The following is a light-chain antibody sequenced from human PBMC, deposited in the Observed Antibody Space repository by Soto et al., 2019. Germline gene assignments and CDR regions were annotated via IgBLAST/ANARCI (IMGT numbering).Light chain of an antibody. CDR1: SSDVGGYNY. CDR2: EVS. J-gene: IGLJ3*02. CDR3: NSYTSSSTRV. V-gene: IGLV2-14*01. Sequence: QSVLTQPASVSGSPGQSITISCTGTSSDVGGYNYVSWYQHHPGKAPKLVTYEVSNRPSGVSNRFSGSKSGNTASLTISGLLAEDEADYYCNSYTSSSTRVFGGGTKLTVL.